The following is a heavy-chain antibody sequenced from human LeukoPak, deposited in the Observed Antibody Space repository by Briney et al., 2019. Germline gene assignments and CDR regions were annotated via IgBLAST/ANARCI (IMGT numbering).Heavy chain of an antibody. CDR2: IYTSGST. V-gene: IGHV4-4*07. D-gene: IGHD1/OR15-1a*01. CDR1: GGSISTYY. CDR3: ARGTVPNAFDI. Sequence: SETLSLTCTASGGSISTYYWSWSRQPAGKGLEWIGRIYTSGSTNYNPSLKSRVTMSVDTSKNQFSLKLSSVTAADTAVYFCARGTVPNAFDIWGQGTMVTVS. J-gene: IGHJ3*02.